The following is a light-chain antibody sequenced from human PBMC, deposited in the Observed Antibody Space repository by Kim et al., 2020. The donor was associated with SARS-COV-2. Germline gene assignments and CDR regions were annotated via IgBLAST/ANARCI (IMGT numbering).Light chain of an antibody. Sequence: SVAPGRTARITCGGNNIGSKSVLWYQQKPGQAPVLVIYYDSDRPSGIPERFSGSNAGNTATLTISRVEAGDEADYYCQVWDSSSALFGGGTQLTVL. V-gene: IGLV3-21*04. CDR3: QVWDSSSAL. CDR1: NIGSKS. J-gene: IGLJ3*02. CDR2: YDS.